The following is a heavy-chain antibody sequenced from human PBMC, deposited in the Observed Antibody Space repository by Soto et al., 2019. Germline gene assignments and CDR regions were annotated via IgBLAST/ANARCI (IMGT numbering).Heavy chain of an antibody. J-gene: IGHJ6*04. D-gene: IGHD3-16*01. V-gene: IGHV3-74*01. CDR3: ARDVYYDYVWGEMDV. Sequence: GGSLRLSCAASGFTFSSYWMHWVRQAPGKGLVWVSRINSDGSSTSYADSVKGRFTISRDNAKNTLYLQMNSLRAEDTAVYYCARDVYYDYVWGEMDVWGKGTTVTVSS. CDR2: INSDGSST. CDR1: GFTFSSYW.